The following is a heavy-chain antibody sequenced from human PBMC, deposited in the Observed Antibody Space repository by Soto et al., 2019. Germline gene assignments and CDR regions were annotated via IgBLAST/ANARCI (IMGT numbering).Heavy chain of an antibody. D-gene: IGHD2-2*01. CDR3: ARARNIVVVPAAINYYYYYMDV. V-gene: IGHV1-69*02. Sequence: ASVKVSCKASGGTFSSYTISWVRQAPGQGLEWMGRIIPILGIANYAQKFQGRVTITADKSTSTAYMELSSLRSDDTAVYYCARARNIVVVPAAINYYYYYMDVWGKGTTVTVSS. CDR1: GGTFSSYT. J-gene: IGHJ6*03. CDR2: IIPILGIA.